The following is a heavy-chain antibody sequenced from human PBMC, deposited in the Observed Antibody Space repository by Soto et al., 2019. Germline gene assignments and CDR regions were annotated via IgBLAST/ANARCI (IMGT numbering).Heavy chain of an antibody. CDR2: INPRGSST. CDR3: ARDFYLRFLEWSLDYYGMDV. Sequence: GASLKVSCKASGYTFNSYSMPWVRQAPGQGLGWMGIINPRGSSTTHAQKFQGRVTITTDTSTSTVYMELSSLRSEDTAVYYCARDFYLRFLEWSLDYYGMDVWGQGTTVTVSS. J-gene: IGHJ6*02. V-gene: IGHV1-46*02. D-gene: IGHD3-3*01. CDR1: GYTFNSYS.